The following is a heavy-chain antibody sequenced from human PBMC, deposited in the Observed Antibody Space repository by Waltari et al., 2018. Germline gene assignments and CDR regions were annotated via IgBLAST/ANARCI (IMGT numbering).Heavy chain of an antibody. V-gene: IGHV3-23*01. Sequence: EVQLLESGGGLVQPGGSLRLSCAASGFTFSSYAMSWVRQAPGKGLEWVSASRGSGGSTYYADSVKGRFTISRDNSKNTLYLQMNSLRAEDTAVYYCALLGAQNWFDPWGQGTLVTVSS. CDR3: ALLGAQNWFDP. CDR1: GFTFSSYA. CDR2: SRGSGGST. J-gene: IGHJ5*02.